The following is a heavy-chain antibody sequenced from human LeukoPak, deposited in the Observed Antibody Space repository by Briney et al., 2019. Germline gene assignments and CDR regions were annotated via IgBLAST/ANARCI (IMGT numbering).Heavy chain of an antibody. V-gene: IGHV3-74*01. CDR3: ARPHSSGPYFDY. CDR1: GFTFSSYW. CDR2: INSDGSST. J-gene: IGHJ4*02. D-gene: IGHD6-19*01. Sequence: GGSLRLSCAASGFTFSSYWMHWVRQAPGKGLVWVSRINSDGSSTSYADSVKGRFTISRDNAKNTLYLQTNSLRAEDTAVYYCARPHSSGPYFDYWGQGTLVTVSS.